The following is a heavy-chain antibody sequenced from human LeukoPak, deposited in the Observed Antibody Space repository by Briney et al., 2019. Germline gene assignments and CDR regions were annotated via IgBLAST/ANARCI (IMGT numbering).Heavy chain of an antibody. Sequence: PSETLSLTCAVYGGSFSGYYWSWIRQPPGKGLEWIGEINHSGSTNYNPSLKSRVTISVDTSKNQFSLKLSSVTAADTAVYYCARGLRGSYYRSLAYWGQGTLVNGS. D-gene: IGHD1-26*01. V-gene: IGHV4-34*01. J-gene: IGHJ4*02. CDR1: GGSFSGYY. CDR2: INHSGST. CDR3: ARGLRGSYYRSLAY.